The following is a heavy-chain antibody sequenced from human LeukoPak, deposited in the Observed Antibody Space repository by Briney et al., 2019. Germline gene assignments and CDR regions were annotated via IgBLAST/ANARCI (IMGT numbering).Heavy chain of an antibody. J-gene: IGHJ4*02. CDR2: IKHAESKK. Sequence: GGSLRLSCATSAFTFRSDWMTWVRQAPGKGLEWVANIKHAESKKHYVDSVKGRFTISRDNAKNSLYLQMNSLRAEDTAVYYCARDYARSVTAILPYYFDYWGQGTLVTVSS. V-gene: IGHV3-7*01. CDR3: ARDYARSVTAILPYYFDY. CDR1: AFTFRSDW. D-gene: IGHD2-21*02.